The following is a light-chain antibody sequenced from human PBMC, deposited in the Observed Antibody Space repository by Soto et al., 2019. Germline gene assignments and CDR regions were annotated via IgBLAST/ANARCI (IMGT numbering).Light chain of an antibody. CDR1: SSDVGVYNY. CDR2: DVS. Sequence: QSALTQPASVSGSPGQSITISCTGTSSDVGVYNYVSWYQQHPGKAPKLMIFDVSNRPSGVSNRFSGSKSGNTASLTISGVQAEDEADYYCSSYTSSSTPGVFGTGTKVTVL. J-gene: IGLJ1*01. CDR3: SSYTSSSTPGV. V-gene: IGLV2-14*01.